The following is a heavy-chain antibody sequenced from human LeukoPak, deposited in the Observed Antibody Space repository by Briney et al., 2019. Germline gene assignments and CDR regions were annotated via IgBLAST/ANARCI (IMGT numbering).Heavy chain of an antibody. CDR3: ARGPPDVVRGVTRFDY. CDR2: INPNSGGT. Sequence: GASVKVSCKASGYTFTGYYMHWVRQAPGQGLEWMGWINPNSGGTNYAQKFQGWVTMTRDTSISTAYMELSRLRSDDTAVYYCARGPPDVVRGVTRFDYWGQGTLVTVSS. D-gene: IGHD3-10*01. CDR1: GYTFTGYY. J-gene: IGHJ4*02. V-gene: IGHV1-2*04.